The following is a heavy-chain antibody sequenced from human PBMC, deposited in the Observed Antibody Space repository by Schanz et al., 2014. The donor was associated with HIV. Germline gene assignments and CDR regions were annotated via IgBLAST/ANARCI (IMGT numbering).Heavy chain of an antibody. V-gene: IGHV3-33*03. CDR1: GFTYRNYG. Sequence: QEQLVESGGGVVQPGRSLRLSCAASGFTYRNYGMHWVRQAPGKGLEWVAVIWVDGTSKFYADSVKGRFIISRDNSRNTLFLQMDSLRVDDTAVYYCAQMGAFAAFEIWGHGTVVTVSS. CDR2: IWVDGTSK. D-gene: IGHD3-16*01. J-gene: IGHJ3*02. CDR3: AQMGAFAAFEI.